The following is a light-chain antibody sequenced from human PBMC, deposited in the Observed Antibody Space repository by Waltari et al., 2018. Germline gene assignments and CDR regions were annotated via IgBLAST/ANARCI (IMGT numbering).Light chain of an antibody. J-gene: IGLJ3*02. Sequence: QSALPQPASVSGYPGQSITISCPATSSDAGAYNLVSWYQQHPGKAPKPMIYEGSKRPSGVSNRFSGSKSGNTASLTISGLQAEDEADYYCCSYAGSSTWVFGGGTKLTVL. V-gene: IGLV2-23*01. CDR3: CSYAGSSTWV. CDR1: SSDAGAYNL. CDR2: EGS.